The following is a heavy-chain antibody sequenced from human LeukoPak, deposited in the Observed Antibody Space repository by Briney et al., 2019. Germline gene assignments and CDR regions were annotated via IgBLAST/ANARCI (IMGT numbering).Heavy chain of an antibody. CDR1: GFTFDDYA. Sequence: GRSLRLSCAASGFTFDDYAMHWVRQAPGKGLEWVSSISSSSSYIYYADSVKGRFTISRDNAKNSLYLQMNSLRAEDTAVYYCARENHGYPTDYYGMDVWGQGTTVTVSS. CDR3: ARENHGYPTDYYGMDV. J-gene: IGHJ6*02. V-gene: IGHV3-21*01. D-gene: IGHD5-24*01. CDR2: ISSSSSYI.